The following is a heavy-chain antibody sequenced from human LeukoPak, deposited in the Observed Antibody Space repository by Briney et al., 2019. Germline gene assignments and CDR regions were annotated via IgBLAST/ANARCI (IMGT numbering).Heavy chain of an antibody. D-gene: IGHD4-23*01. CDR1: GVSISSISYY. CDR3: AREYYGGTYYYYGMDV. J-gene: IGHJ6*02. V-gene: IGHV4-39*07. Sequence: SETLSLTCTVSGVSISSISYYWGWIRQPPGKGLKWIGSIYYSGSTYYTPSLKSRVTISVDTSKNQFSLKLSSVTAADTAVYYCAREYYGGTYYYYGMDVWGQGTTVTVSS. CDR2: IYYSGST.